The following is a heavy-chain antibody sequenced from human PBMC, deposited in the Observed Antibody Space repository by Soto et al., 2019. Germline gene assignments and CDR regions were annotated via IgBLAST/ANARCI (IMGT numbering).Heavy chain of an antibody. D-gene: IGHD6-6*01. Sequence: PGGSLRLSCAASGFTFSSYGMHWVRQAPGKGLEWVAVISYDGSNKYYADSVKGRFTISRDNSKNTLYLQMNSLRAEDTAVYYCAKDRGIAARNYYSYAMDVWGQGTMVTVSS. J-gene: IGHJ6*02. CDR2: ISYDGSNK. V-gene: IGHV3-30*18. CDR1: GFTFSSYG. CDR3: AKDRGIAARNYYSYAMDV.